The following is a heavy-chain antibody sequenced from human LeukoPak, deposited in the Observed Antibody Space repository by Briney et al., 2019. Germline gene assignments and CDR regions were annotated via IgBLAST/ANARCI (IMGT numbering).Heavy chain of an antibody. J-gene: IGHJ4*02. Sequence: SETLSLTCSVSGGSISSFYWSWIRQPPGKGLEWIGYTYYNGNTKYNPSLKSRVTISVDTSKNQFSLRVSPVTAADTAVYYCARDYGGKFDYWGQGTLVTVSS. D-gene: IGHD4-23*01. CDR3: ARDYGGKFDY. CDR2: TYYNGNT. V-gene: IGHV4-59*01. CDR1: GGSISSFY.